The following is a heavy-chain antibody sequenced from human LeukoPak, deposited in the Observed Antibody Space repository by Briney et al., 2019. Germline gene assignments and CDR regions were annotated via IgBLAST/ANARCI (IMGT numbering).Heavy chain of an antibody. CDR2: INPNTGGT. CDR1: GYTFTGYY. Sequence: ASVKVSCKASGYTFTGYYMHWVRQAPGHGLEWMGWINPNTGGTNYAQKFQGRVTMTRDTSISTAYMELSSLRSDDTAVHYCARDWPSSWYVVYCDYWGEGTRVTVSS. J-gene: IGHJ4*02. D-gene: IGHD6-13*01. CDR3: ARDWPSSWYVVYCDY. V-gene: IGHV1-2*02.